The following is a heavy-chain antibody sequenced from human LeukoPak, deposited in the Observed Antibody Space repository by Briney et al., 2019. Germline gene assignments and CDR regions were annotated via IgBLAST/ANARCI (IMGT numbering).Heavy chain of an antibody. Sequence: GASVKVSCKASGYTFTSYDINWVRQATGQGLEWMGWMNPNSGNTAYAQKFQGRVTMTRNTSISTAYMELSSLRSEDTAVYYCARGPRRTGYYNGYWGQGTLVTVSS. CDR3: ARGPRRTGYYNGY. D-gene: IGHD3-9*01. J-gene: IGHJ4*02. CDR2: MNPNSGNT. CDR1: GYTFTSYD. V-gene: IGHV1-8*01.